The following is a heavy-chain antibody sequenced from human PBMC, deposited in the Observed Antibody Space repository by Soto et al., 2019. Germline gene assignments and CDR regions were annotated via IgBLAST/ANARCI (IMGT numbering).Heavy chain of an antibody. V-gene: IGHV3-30*18. CDR1: GFTFSSYG. D-gene: IGHD2-15*01. CDR3: AKDGGEHGVVTPRDYYYYGMDV. J-gene: IGHJ6*02. CDR2: ISYDGSNK. Sequence: QVQLVESGGGVVQPGRSLRLSCAASGFTFSSYGMNWVRQAPGKGLEWVAVISYDGSNKYYADSVKGRFTISRDNSKNTLYLQMNSLRAEDTTVYYCAKDGGEHGVVTPRDYYYYGMDVWGQGTTVTVSS.